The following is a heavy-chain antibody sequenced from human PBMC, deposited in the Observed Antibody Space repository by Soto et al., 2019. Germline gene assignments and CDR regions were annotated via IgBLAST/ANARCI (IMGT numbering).Heavy chain of an antibody. D-gene: IGHD4-17*01. CDR1: GFSFSSYS. J-gene: IGHJ4*02. V-gene: IGHV3-48*02. Sequence: GGSLRLSCAASGFSFSSYSMHWVRQAPGKGLEWVSYISSSSSTIYYADSVKGRFTISRDNAKNSLYLQMNSLRDEDTAVYYCAREPSGGDDYGDPRESWGQGTLVTVSS. CDR2: ISSSSSTI. CDR3: AREPSGGDDYGDPRES.